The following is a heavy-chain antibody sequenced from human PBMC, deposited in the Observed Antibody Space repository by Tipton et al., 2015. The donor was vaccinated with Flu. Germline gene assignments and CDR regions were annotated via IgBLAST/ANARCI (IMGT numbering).Heavy chain of an antibody. CDR3: ARDHPPSITVLGEITDYFGMAV. CDR1: GFTFSDYY. V-gene: IGHV3-11*01. CDR2: ISSSGSII. Sequence: SLRLSCAASGFTFSDYYMSWVRQAPGKGLEWISHISSSGSIINYADSVKGRFTISRDNAKNSLYLQMSSLRAEDTAVYYCARDHPPSITVLGEITDYFGMAVWGQGTTVTVSS. J-gene: IGHJ6*02. D-gene: IGHD3-3*01.